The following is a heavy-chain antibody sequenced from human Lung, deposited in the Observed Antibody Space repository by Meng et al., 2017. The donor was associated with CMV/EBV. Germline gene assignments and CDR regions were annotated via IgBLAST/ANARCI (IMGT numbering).Heavy chain of an antibody. D-gene: IGHD3-22*01. Sequence: SXVASGFTFSGHWMHWVRLVPGKGMLWVADISHDGRLTMYADSVKGRFTISRDNAKNTLYLQMNSLRAEDTAVYYCARDHYYDSSGLDYWGQGTLVTVSS. V-gene: IGHV3-74*03. CDR3: ARDHYYDSSGLDY. CDR1: GFTFSGHW. J-gene: IGHJ4*02. CDR2: ISHDGRLT.